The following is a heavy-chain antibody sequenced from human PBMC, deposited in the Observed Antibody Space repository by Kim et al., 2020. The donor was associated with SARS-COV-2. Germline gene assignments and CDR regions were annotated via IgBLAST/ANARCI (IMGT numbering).Heavy chain of an antibody. Sequence: GGSLRLSCAASGFTVSSNYMSWVRQAPGKGLEWVSVIYSGGSTYYADSVKGRFTISRDNSKNTLYLQMNGLRAEDTAVYYCARGGYSSSWGTFDPWGQGTLVTVSS. J-gene: IGHJ5*02. CDR2: IYSGGST. CDR1: GFTVSSNY. D-gene: IGHD6-13*01. CDR3: ARGGYSSSWGTFDP. V-gene: IGHV3-53*01.